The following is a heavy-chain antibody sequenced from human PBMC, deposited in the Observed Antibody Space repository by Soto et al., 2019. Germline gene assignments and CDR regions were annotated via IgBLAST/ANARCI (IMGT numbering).Heavy chain of an antibody. Sequence: ASVKVSCKASGYTFTNYDINWVRQATGQGLEWMGWMNPNSGNTGYAQKFQGRVTLTRDTSISTAYMELSSLRSDDTAVYYCARDYYGSGSYYNFWGQGTLVTVSS. CDR3: ARDYYGSGSYYNF. CDR2: MNPNSGNT. D-gene: IGHD3-10*01. V-gene: IGHV1-8*01. CDR1: GYTFTNYD. J-gene: IGHJ4*02.